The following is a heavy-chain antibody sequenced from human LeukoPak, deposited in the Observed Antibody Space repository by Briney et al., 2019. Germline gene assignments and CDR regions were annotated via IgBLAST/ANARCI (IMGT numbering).Heavy chain of an antibody. CDR1: GFTFSNYG. V-gene: IGHV3-30*18. J-gene: IGHJ6*02. CDR2: ISYEGSNK. Sequence: PGRSLRLSCAASGFTFSNYGMHWVRQAPGKAQEVVAVISYEGSNKYYAASVRGRFIISRDDPKNTLYLQVNSLRAEDTAVYYCAKDRGGAYYYDSSGGMDVWGQGTTVTASS. D-gene: IGHD3-22*01. CDR3: AKDRGGAYYYDSSGGMDV.